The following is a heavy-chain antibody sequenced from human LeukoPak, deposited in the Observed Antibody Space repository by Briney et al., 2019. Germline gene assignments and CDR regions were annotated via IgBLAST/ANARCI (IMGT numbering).Heavy chain of an antibody. D-gene: IGHD2-2*01. CDR3: ARWGSTSCYDY. Sequence: PGGSLRLSCAASGFTFSTYAMHWVRQAPGKGLEYVSAISTNGDGTYCRFTISRDNSKNTLYLQMGSLRVGDMAVYYCARWGSTSCYDYWGQGTLVTVSS. CDR2: ISTNGDGT. CDR1: GFTFSTYA. J-gene: IGHJ4*02. V-gene: IGHV3-64*01.